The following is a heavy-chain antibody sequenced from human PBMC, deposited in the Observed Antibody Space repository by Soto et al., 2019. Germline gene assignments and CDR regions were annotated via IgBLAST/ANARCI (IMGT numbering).Heavy chain of an antibody. CDR2: IIPILGIA. V-gene: IGHV1-69*02. J-gene: IGHJ4*02. CDR1: GGTFSSYT. Sequence: ASVKVSCKASGGTFSSYTISWVRQAPGQGLEWMGRIIPILGIANYAQKFQGRVTITADKSTSTAYMELSSLRSEDTAVYYCARQYCSGGSCNFDYWGQGTLVTVSS. CDR3: ARQYCSGGSCNFDY. D-gene: IGHD2-15*01.